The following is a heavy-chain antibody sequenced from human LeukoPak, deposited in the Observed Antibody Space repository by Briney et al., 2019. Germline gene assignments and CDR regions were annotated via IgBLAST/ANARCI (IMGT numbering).Heavy chain of an antibody. V-gene: IGHV3-33*06. J-gene: IGHJ5*02. CDR2: IWYDGSSK. D-gene: IGHD3-10*01. Sequence: PGGSLRLSCAASGFTFSSYGMHWVRQAPGKGLEWVAVIWYDGSSKYYADSVKGRFTISRDNSKNTLYLQMNSLRAEDTAVYYCAKAGATMVRGPPQKNNWFDPWGQGTLVTVSS. CDR3: AKAGATMVRGPPQKNNWFDP. CDR1: GFTFSSYG.